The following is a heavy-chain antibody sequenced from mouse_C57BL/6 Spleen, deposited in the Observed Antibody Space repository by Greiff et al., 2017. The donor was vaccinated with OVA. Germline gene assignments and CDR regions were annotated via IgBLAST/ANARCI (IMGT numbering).Heavy chain of an antibody. CDR1: GFTFSSYG. D-gene: IGHD1-3*01. V-gene: IGHV5-6*01. CDR2: ISSGGSYT. J-gene: IGHJ2*01. Sequence: EVKLVESGGDLVKPGGSLKLSCAASGFTFSSYGMSWVRQTPDKRLEWVATISSGGSYTYYPDSVKGRFTISRDNAKNTLYLQMSSLKSEDTAMYYCAREGLELAPDYWGQGTTLTVSS. CDR3: AREGLELAPDY.